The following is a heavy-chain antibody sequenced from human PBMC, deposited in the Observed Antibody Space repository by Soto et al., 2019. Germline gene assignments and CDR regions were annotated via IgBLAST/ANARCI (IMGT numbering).Heavy chain of an antibody. CDR1: GFTFSSYG. CDR3: AKDHTPVAAAGTAGDY. CDR2: ISYDGSNK. J-gene: IGHJ4*02. D-gene: IGHD6-13*01. Sequence: QVQLVESGGGVVQPGRSLRLSCAASGFTFSSYGMHWVRQAPGKGLEWVAVISYDGSNKYYADSVKGRFTISRDNSKNTRYLQMNSLRAEDTAVYYCAKDHTPVAAAGTAGDYWGQGTLVTVSS. V-gene: IGHV3-30*18.